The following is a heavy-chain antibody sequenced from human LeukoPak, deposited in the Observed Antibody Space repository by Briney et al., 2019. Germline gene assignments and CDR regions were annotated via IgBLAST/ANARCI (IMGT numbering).Heavy chain of an antibody. Sequence: GGSLRLSCAACGYTFSSYAMSCVRQAPGKGLEWVSAISGSGGSTYYADSVKGRFTISRDNSKNTLYLQMNSLRAEDTAVYYCAKDRYYDSSGYYFVSVPLFDYWGQGTLVTVSS. CDR1: GYTFSSYA. D-gene: IGHD3-22*01. CDR3: AKDRYYDSSGYYFVSVPLFDY. J-gene: IGHJ4*02. V-gene: IGHV3-23*01. CDR2: ISGSGGST.